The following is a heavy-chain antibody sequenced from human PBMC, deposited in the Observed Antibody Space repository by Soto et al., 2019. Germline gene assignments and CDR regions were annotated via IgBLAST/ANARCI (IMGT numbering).Heavy chain of an antibody. J-gene: IGHJ4*02. CDR2: IIPIFGTA. CDR1: GGTFSSYA. CDR3: ARDYYDSSGYDY. V-gene: IGHV1-69*13. Sequence: ASVKVSCKASGGTFSSYAISWVRQAPGQGLEWMGGIIPIFGTANYAQKFQGRVTITADESTSTAYMELSSLRSEDTAVYYCARDYYDSSGYDYWGQGTLVTVSS. D-gene: IGHD3-22*01.